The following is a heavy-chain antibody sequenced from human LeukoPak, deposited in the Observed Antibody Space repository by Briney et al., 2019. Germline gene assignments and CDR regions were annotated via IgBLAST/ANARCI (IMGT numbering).Heavy chain of an antibody. CDR2: IIPIFGTA. D-gene: IGHD4-11*01. CDR3: ARVVTTGLYYCYGMDV. J-gene: IGHJ6*02. CDR1: GCTFSSYA. V-gene: IGHV1-69*05. Sequence: PQASMKVSCKACGCTFSSYAISWVRQAPGQGLEWIGGIIPIFGTANYTQKFQGRVTITTDESTSTAYMELSSLRSEDTAVYYCARVVTTGLYYCYGMDVWGQGTTVTVSS.